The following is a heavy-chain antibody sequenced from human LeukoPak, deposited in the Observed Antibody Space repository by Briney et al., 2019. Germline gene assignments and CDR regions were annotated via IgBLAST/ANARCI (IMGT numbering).Heavy chain of an antibody. V-gene: IGHV4-59*01. CDR2: VYYSGST. CDR3: ARGRRWFDP. CDR1: GGSISTYY. J-gene: IGHJ5*02. Sequence: TSSETLSLTCSVSGGSISTYYWSWIRQPPGEGLDWIGCVYYSGSTNYNPSLQSRVTISVDTSRNQFSLRLSSVTAADTAVYYCARGRRWFDPWGQGTLVTVSS.